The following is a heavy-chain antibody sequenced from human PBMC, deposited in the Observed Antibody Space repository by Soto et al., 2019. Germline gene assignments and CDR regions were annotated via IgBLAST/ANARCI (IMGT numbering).Heavy chain of an antibody. J-gene: IGHJ4*02. D-gene: IGHD3-16*01. CDR3: ARGMVWGAFPSYFDS. CDR2: ISDYNGHT. Sequence: ASVKVSCKASGYTFTNYGIGWVRQAPGQGLEWMGWISDYNGHTNYARKLQGRVTMTTDSSTSTAYMGLVSLRSDDTAVYYCARGMVWGAFPSYFDSWGQGTLVTVSS. CDR1: GYTFTNYG. V-gene: IGHV1-18*01.